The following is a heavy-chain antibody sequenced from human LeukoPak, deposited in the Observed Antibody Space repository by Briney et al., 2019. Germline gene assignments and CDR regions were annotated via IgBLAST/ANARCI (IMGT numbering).Heavy chain of an antibody. CDR2: IYTSGST. CDR1: GGSISSGSYY. V-gene: IGHV4-61*02. Sequence: PSETLSLTCTVSGGSISSGSYYWSWIRQPAGKGLEWIGRIYTSGSTNYNPSLKSRVTISVDTSKNQFSLKLSSVTAADTAVYYCAREGIVVVPAAPYYYYYYMDVWGKGTTVTVSS. CDR3: AREGIVVVPAAPYYYYYYMDV. J-gene: IGHJ6*03. D-gene: IGHD2-2*01.